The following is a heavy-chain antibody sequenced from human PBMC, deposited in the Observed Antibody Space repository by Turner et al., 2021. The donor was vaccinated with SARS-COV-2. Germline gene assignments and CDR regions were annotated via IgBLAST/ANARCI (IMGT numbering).Heavy chain of an antibody. CDR2: ITSSDT. V-gene: IGHV3-21*01. CDR1: GFTFSSYS. J-gene: IGHJ3*02. D-gene: IGHD6-19*01. Sequence: EVQLVESGGGLVKPGGSLRLSCAASGFTFSSYSMNWVRQAPGKGLEWVSSITSSDTYYADSVKGRFTISRDNAKNSLYLQMNSLRAEDTAVYYCVRGYSSGWYQRGAFDIWGQGTMVTVSS. CDR3: VRGYSSGWYQRGAFDI.